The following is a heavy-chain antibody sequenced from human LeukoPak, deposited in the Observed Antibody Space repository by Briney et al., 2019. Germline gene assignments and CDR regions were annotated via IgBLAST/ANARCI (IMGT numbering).Heavy chain of an antibody. CDR1: GFSFSRYE. V-gene: IGHV3-48*03. CDR2: ISSSGSTI. J-gene: IGHJ4*02. D-gene: IGHD6-13*01. CDR3: ARGSWNFEY. Sequence: GGSLRLSCASSGFSFSRYEMTWVRQAPGKGLEWVSYISSSGSTIYYADSVKGRFTISRDNAKNSLYLQMNSLRAEDTAVYFCARGSWNFEYWGQGTLVTVSS.